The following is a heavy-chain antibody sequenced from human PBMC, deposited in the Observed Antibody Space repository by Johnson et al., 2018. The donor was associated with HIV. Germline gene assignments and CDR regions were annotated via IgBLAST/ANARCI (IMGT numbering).Heavy chain of an antibody. J-gene: IGHJ3*02. D-gene: IGHD6-6*01. V-gene: IGHV3-7*05. CDR3: ARSLVLVRGAFDI. Sequence: VQLVESGGGLVQPGGSLRLSCAASGFTFSSYDMHWVRQATGKGLEWVANMNQDGSEKYYVDSVKGRFTISRDNVKNSLYLQMNSLRAGDTAVYFCARSLVLVRGAFDIWGQGTMVTVSS. CDR2: MNQDGSEK. CDR1: GFTFSSYD.